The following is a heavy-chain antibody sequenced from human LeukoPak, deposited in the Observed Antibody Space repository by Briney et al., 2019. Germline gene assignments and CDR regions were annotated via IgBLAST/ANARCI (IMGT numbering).Heavy chain of an antibody. D-gene: IGHD3-10*01. Sequence: PSETLSLTCTVSGGSISSSSYYWGWIRQPPGKGLEWIGSIYYSGSTYYNPSLKSRVTISVDTSKNQFSLKLSSVTAADTAVYYCARLWFGELLPNNFDYWGQGTLVTVSS. V-gene: IGHV4-39*07. CDR1: GGSISSSSYY. CDR2: IYYSGST. CDR3: ARLWFGELLPNNFDY. J-gene: IGHJ4*02.